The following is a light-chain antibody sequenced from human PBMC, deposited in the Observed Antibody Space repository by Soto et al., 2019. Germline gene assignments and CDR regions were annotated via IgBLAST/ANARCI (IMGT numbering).Light chain of an antibody. CDR3: TSYTSSSTVL. CDR1: SSDVGGYNY. V-gene: IGLV2-14*01. J-gene: IGLJ3*02. Sequence: QSALTQPASVSGSPGQSITISCTGTSSDVGGYNYVSWYQHHPGKAPKLMIFEVNNRPSGVSDRFSGSRSGNTASLTISGLQAEDEAEYYCTSYTSSSTVLFGGWTQLTVL. CDR2: EVN.